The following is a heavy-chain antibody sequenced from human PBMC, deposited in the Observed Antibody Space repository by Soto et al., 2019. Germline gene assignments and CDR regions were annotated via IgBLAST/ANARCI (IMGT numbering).Heavy chain of an antibody. CDR1: GFTFGTYE. CDR2: ISVSGNII. CDR3: VRDTMRASAAASLDY. Sequence: GGSLRLSCAASGFTFGTYEFNWVRQAPGRGLEWISYISVSGNIIKYADSVKGRFTISRDNAENSLHLHMSSLRVDDTAVYFCVRDTMRASAAASLDYWGQGTQVTVSS. D-gene: IGHD6-13*01. J-gene: IGHJ4*02. V-gene: IGHV3-48*03.